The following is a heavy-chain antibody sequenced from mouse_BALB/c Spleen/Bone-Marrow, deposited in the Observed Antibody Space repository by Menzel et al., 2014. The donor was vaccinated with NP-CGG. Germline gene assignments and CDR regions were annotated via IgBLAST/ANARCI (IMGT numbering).Heavy chain of an antibody. CDR2: INPYNDGT. CDR1: GYTFTSYV. CDR3: ARSLYGFDWYLDV. J-gene: IGHJ1*01. D-gene: IGHD2-2*01. V-gene: IGHV1-14*01. Sequence: VQLQQPGPELVKPGASVKMSCKASGYTFTSYVMHWVKQKPGQGLEWIGNINPYNDGTKYNEKFKGNATLTSDKFSSTAYMELGSLTSEDSAVYYCARSLYGFDWYLDVWGAGTTVTVSS.